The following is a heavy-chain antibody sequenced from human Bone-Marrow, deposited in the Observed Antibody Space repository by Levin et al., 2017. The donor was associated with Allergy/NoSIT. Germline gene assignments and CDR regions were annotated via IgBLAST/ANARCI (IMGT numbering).Heavy chain of an antibody. V-gene: IGHV3-7*01. CDR2: IKTDGSEK. J-gene: IGHJ4*02. D-gene: IGHD6-13*01. Sequence: GGSLRLSCAASGSTFSNYWMRWIRQAPGRGLEGVANIKTDGSEKYYVDSVKGRFAISRDNAKNSMYLQLNNVRAEDTGVYYCATAIRGGSWDYCGPGTLVTVSS. CDR1: GSTFSNYW. CDR3: ATAIRGGSWDY.